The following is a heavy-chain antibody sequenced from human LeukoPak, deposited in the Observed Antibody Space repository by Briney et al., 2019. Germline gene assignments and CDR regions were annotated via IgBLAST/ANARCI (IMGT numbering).Heavy chain of an antibody. V-gene: IGHV1-2*02. CDR1: VYTFTGYY. CDR3: ARDHVVVAATLNWFDP. J-gene: IGHJ5*02. D-gene: IGHD2-15*01. Sequence: ASVKVSCKASVYTFTGYYMHWVRQAPGQGLEWMGWINPNSGGTNYAQKFQGRVTMTRDTSISTAYMELSRLRSDDTAVYYRARDHVVVAATLNWFDPWGQGTLVTVSS. CDR2: INPNSGGT.